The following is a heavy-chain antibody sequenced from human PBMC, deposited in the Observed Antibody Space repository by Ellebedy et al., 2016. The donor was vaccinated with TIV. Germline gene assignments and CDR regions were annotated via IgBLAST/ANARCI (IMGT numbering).Heavy chain of an antibody. V-gene: IGHV3-21*01. D-gene: IGHD3-10*01. J-gene: IGHJ4*02. Sequence: GESLKISCAASGFTFSSYTLNWVRQAPGKKLEWVSSISSSATYIYYVDSVKGRLPIARDNAKNSLYLQMKIMRSDYTAVYYCAREWGSMVRGVKYYFDYWGQGTLVTVSS. CDR2: ISSSATYI. CDR3: AREWGSMVRGVKYYFDY. CDR1: GFTFSSYT.